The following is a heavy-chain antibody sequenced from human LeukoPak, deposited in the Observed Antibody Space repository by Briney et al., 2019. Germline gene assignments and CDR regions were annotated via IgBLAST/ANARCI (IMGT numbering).Heavy chain of an antibody. Sequence: ASVKVSCKASGYTLTSCYMHWVRQAPGQGLEWMGIINPSGGSTSYAQKFQGRVTMTRDTSTSTVYMELSSLRSEDTAVYYCARTYARGYNWFDPWGQGTLVTVSS. D-gene: IGHD3-10*01. J-gene: IGHJ5*02. V-gene: IGHV1-46*01. CDR3: ARTYARGYNWFDP. CDR2: INPSGGST. CDR1: GYTLTSCY.